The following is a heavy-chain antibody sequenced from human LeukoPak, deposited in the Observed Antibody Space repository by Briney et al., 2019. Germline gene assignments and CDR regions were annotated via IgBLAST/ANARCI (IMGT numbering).Heavy chain of an antibody. J-gene: IGHJ4*02. V-gene: IGHV3-66*01. CDR3: TRVHRGDYATD. CDR1: GFTFSSYS. CDR2: IYSGGST. Sequence: PGGSLRLSCAASGFTFSSYSMNWVRQAPGKGLEWVSVIYSGGSTYYADSVKGRFIISRDNSKNTLYLQMNSLRVEDTAVYYCTRVHRGDYATDWGQGTLVTVSS. D-gene: IGHD3-10*01.